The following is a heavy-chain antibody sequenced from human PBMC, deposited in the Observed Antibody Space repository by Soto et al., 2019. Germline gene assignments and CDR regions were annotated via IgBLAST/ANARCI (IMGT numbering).Heavy chain of an antibody. CDR2: IYHSGST. Sequence: SETLSLTCAVSGGSISSGGYSWSWIRQPPGKGLEWIGYIYHSGSTYYNPSLKSRVTISVDRSKNQFSLKLSSVTAADTAVYYCARDRRDSSSWYYYYYGMDVWGQGTTVTVSS. CDR1: GGSISSGGYS. J-gene: IGHJ6*02. D-gene: IGHD6-13*01. V-gene: IGHV4-30-2*01. CDR3: ARDRRDSSSWYYYYYGMDV.